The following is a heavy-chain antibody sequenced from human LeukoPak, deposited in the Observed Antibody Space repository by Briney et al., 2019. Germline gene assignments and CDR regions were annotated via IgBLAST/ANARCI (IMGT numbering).Heavy chain of an antibody. CDR3: ARWTRPTDAFDI. J-gene: IGHJ3*02. CDR2: IYYSGST. V-gene: IGHV4-59*01. Sequence: SETLSPTCTVSGGSISSYYWSWIRQPPGKGLEWIGYIYYSGSTNYNPSLKSRVTISVDTSKNQFSLKLSSVTAADTAVYYCARWTRPTDAFDIWGQGTMVTVSS. D-gene: IGHD3/OR15-3a*01. CDR1: GGSISSYY.